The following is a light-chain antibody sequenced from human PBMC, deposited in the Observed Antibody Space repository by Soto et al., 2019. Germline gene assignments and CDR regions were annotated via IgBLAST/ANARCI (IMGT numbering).Light chain of an antibody. CDR2: DVS. CDR3: SSYTSSSTL. Sequence: QSALTQPASVSGSPGQSITISCTGTSSDVGGYNYVSWYQQHPGKDPKLMIYDVSNRPSGVSNRFSGSKSDNTASLTISGLQAEDEADYYCSSYTSSSTLFGGGTKLTVL. V-gene: IGLV2-14*01. CDR1: SSDVGGYNY. J-gene: IGLJ2*01.